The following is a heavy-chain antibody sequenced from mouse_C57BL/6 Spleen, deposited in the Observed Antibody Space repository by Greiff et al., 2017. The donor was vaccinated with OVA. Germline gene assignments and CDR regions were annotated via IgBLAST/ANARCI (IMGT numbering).Heavy chain of an antibody. Sequence: VQLQQSGPELVKPGASVKISCKASGYAFSSSWMNWVKQRPGKGLEWIGRIYPGDGDTNYNGKFKGKATLTADKSSSTAYMQLSSLTSEDSAVYFCARGDYITTVVANFDYWGQGTTLTVSS. V-gene: IGHV1-82*01. CDR3: ARGDYITTVVANFDY. D-gene: IGHD1-1*01. CDR2: IYPGDGDT. J-gene: IGHJ2*01. CDR1: GYAFSSSW.